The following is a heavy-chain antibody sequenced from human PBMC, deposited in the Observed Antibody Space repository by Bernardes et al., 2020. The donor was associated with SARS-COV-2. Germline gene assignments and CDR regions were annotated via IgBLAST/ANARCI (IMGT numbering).Heavy chain of an antibody. V-gene: IGHV4-4*07. D-gene: IGHD3-10*01. J-gene: IGHJ6*02. CDR1: GGSISTYY. Sequence: SETLSLTCSVSGGSISTYYWSWIRQPAGKGLEWIGRMSASGSSNHNPSLRSRITMSVDTPQNQISLELSSVTDADTAVYYCAREGGTSGRGMDVWGQGTTVTVSS. CDR2: MSASGSS. CDR3: AREGGTSGRGMDV.